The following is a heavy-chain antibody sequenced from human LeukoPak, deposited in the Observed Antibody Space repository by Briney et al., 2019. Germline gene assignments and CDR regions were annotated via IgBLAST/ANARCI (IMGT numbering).Heavy chain of an antibody. CDR3: ARVGTVLDGGY. J-gene: IGHJ4*02. CDR2: IYYSGGT. V-gene: IGHV4-59*01. Sequence: PSETLSLTCTVYGGSISSDYWSWIRQPPGKGLDWIGYIYYSGGTNYNPSLKGRVTISVDTSKKQFSLKLSSVTAADTAVYYCARVGTVLDGGYWGQGILVTVPS. CDR1: GGSISSDY. D-gene: IGHD1-7*01.